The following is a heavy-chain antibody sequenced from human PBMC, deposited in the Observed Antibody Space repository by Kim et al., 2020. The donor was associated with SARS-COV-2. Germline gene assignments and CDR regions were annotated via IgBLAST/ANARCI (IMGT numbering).Heavy chain of an antibody. D-gene: IGHD2-21*01. Sequence: GGSLRLSCAVSGFTFGSYTMTWVRQAPGKGLEWVSIITGSGDRTYYADSVKGCFTVSRDNSENTLYLQMNSLRAEDTAVYYCAKDDSLNYWGQGTQVTVS. CDR2: ITGSGDRT. J-gene: IGHJ4*02. V-gene: IGHV3-23*01. CDR3: AKDDSLNY. CDR1: GFTFGSYT.